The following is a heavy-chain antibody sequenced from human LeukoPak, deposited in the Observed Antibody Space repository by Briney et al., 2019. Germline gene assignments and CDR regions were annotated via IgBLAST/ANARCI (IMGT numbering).Heavy chain of an antibody. V-gene: IGHV3-53*01. CDR1: GFSVRSNY. CDR2: IHTGGNT. CDR3: TGGTAYSGYGGY. D-gene: IGHD6-25*01. Sequence: GGSLRLSCAASGFSVRSNYMNWVRQAPGKGLEWVSVIHTGGNTDYTDSVKGRFTVSRDNSQNTIYLHMNSLRAEDTAVYYCTGGTAYSGYGGYWGQGTLVTVSS. J-gene: IGHJ4*02.